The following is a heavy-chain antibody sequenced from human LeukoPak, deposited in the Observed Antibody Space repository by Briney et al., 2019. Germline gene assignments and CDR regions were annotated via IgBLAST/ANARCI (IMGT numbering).Heavy chain of an antibody. Sequence: PGGSLRLSCAASGFTFSSYSMNWVRLAPGKGLEWVSSISSSSSYIYYADSVKGRFTISRDNAKNSLYLQMNSLRAEDTAVYYCARDRDGGNSDYWGQGTLVAVSS. CDR2: ISSSSSYI. V-gene: IGHV3-21*01. CDR3: ARDRDGGNSDY. D-gene: IGHD4-23*01. CDR1: GFTFSSYS. J-gene: IGHJ4*02.